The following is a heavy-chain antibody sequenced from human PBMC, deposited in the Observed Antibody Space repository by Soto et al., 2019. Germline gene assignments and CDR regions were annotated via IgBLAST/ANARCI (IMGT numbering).Heavy chain of an antibody. V-gene: IGHV1-69*12. D-gene: IGHD2-21*02. Sequence: QVQLVQSGAEVKKPGSSVKVSCKASGGTFSSYAISWVRQAPGQGLEWMGGIIPIFGTANYAQKFQGRVTITADESTSTAYMELSSLRSDDTAVYSCARQLAYCGGDCYAFDIWGHGTMVTVSS. J-gene: IGHJ3*02. CDR2: IIPIFGTA. CDR3: ARQLAYCGGDCYAFDI. CDR1: GGTFSSYA.